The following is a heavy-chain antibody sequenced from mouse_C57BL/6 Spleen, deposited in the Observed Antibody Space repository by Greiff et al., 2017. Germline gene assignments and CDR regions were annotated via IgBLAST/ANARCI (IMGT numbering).Heavy chain of an antibody. CDR3: TEGITTVAFDY. Sequence: VQLQQSGAELVRPGASVKLSCTASGFNIKDDYMHWVKQRPEQGLEWIGWIDPENGDTEYASKFQGKATITADTSSNTAYLQLRSLTSEDTAVYYCTEGITTVAFDYWGQGTTLTVSS. CDR1: GFNIKDDY. J-gene: IGHJ2*01. V-gene: IGHV14-4*01. CDR2: IDPENGDT. D-gene: IGHD1-1*01.